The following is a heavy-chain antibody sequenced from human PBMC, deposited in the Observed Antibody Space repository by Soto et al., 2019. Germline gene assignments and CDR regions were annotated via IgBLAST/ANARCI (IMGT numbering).Heavy chain of an antibody. CDR1: GFTFSDHY. J-gene: IGHJ3*01. V-gene: IGHV3-11*01. Sequence: QVQLVESGGDLVKPGGSLRLSCAASGFTFSDHYMSWIRQAPGKGLEWISYMTRSGSSSSYADSVKGRFTISRDNAKNSLYLQMNSLRGDDTAVYYWARELSGNYVAFALWGQGKMVTASS. CDR2: MTRSGSSS. CDR3: ARELSGNYVAFAL. D-gene: IGHD1-26*01.